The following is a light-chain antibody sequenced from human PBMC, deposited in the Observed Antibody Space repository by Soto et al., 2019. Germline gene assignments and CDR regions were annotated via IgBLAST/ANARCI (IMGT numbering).Light chain of an antibody. Sequence: DIQMTQSPSTLSASVGDRVTITCRASQSISIWLAWYQQKPGKAPKLLIYGASTLQSGVPSRFSGSESGTDFTLTITSLQPEDCATYYCQQTYATPITFGQGTLLEIK. CDR3: QQTYATPIT. CDR1: QSISIW. CDR2: GAS. V-gene: IGKV1-39*01. J-gene: IGKJ5*01.